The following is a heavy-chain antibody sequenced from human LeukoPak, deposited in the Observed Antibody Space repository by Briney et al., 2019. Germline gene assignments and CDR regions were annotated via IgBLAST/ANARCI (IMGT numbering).Heavy chain of an antibody. D-gene: IGHD2-15*01. J-gene: IGHJ6*03. Sequence: GGSLRLSCAASGFTFSSYAMSWVRQAPGKGLEWVSAISGSGGSTYYADSVKGRFTISRDNSKNTLYLQMNSLRAEDTAVYYCARDYADIVVVVAPRENYYYYYMDVWGKGTTVTVSS. CDR1: GFTFSSYA. CDR2: ISGSGGST. CDR3: ARDYADIVVVVAPRENYYYYYMDV. V-gene: IGHV3-23*01.